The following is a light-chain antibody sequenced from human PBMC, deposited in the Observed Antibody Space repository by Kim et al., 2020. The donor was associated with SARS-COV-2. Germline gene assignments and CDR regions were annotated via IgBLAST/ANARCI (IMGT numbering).Light chain of an antibody. CDR3: QHYGSSAQYGSSTWT. Sequence: EIVLTQSPGTLSLSPGERATLSCRASQNVINRNLAWYQQKPGQAPRLLIYGASNRATGIPGRFSGSGSGTDFTLTISSLEPEDFAVYYCQHYGSSAQYGSSTWTFGQGTKVDIK. CDR1: QNVINRN. J-gene: IGKJ1*01. V-gene: IGKV3-20*01. CDR2: GAS.